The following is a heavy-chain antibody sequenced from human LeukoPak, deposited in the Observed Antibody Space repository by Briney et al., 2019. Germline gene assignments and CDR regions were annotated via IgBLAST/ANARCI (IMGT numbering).Heavy chain of an antibody. CDR3: ARVRDSQYEYEYDAFDI. CDR1: GGSISNRNYH. J-gene: IGHJ3*02. Sequence: SETLSLTCTVSGGSISNRNYHWGWIRQPPGKGLEWIGSICSSGSAYYNPSLKSRVTISVDTSKNQFSLKLSSVTAADTAVYYCARVRDSQYEYEYDAFDIWGQGTMVTVSS. V-gene: IGHV4-39*07. D-gene: IGHD2/OR15-2a*01. CDR2: ICSSGSA.